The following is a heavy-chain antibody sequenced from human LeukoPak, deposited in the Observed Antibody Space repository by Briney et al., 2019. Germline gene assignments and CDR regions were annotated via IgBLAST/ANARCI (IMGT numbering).Heavy chain of an antibody. CDR1: GFTVSSNY. CDR2: IYSGGTT. D-gene: IGHD4-17*01. V-gene: IGHV3-66*01. CDR3: ALDRYGDVWYYYYGMDV. J-gene: IGHJ6*02. Sequence: PGGSLGLSCAASGFTVSSNYMSWVRQAPGKGLEWVSVIYSGGTTYYADSVKGRFTISRDNGKNTVYLQMNSLRAEDTAVYYCALDRYGDVWYYYYGMDVWGQGTTVTVSS.